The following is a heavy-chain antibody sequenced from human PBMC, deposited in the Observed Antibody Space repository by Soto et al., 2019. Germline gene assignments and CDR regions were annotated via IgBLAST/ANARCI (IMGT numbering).Heavy chain of an antibody. Sequence: QVQLVESGGAVVQPGRSLRLSCAASGYSFSSHGMHWVRQAPGKGLEWVAVIWYDGSNKYYADSVKGRFTTSKDNSKNTAFLHMNSLRVEDTAVYYCARVFGQMMTADYWGQGTLVTVSS. J-gene: IGHJ4*02. CDR3: ARVFGQMMTADY. CDR2: IWYDGSNK. D-gene: IGHD3-3*01. V-gene: IGHV3-33*01. CDR1: GYSFSSHG.